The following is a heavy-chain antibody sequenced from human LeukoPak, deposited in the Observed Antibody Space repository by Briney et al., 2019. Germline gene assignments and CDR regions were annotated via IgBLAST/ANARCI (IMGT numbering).Heavy chain of an antibody. CDR2: IIPIFGTA. Sequence: GASVKVSCKASGGTFSSYAISWVRQAPGQGLEWMGGIIPIFGTANYAQKFQGRVTITADESTSTAYMELSSLRSEDTAVYYCARGKLPNILIDYWGQGTLVTVSS. V-gene: IGHV1-69*13. CDR3: ARGKLPNILIDY. CDR1: GGTFSSYA. J-gene: IGHJ4*02. D-gene: IGHD2/OR15-2a*01.